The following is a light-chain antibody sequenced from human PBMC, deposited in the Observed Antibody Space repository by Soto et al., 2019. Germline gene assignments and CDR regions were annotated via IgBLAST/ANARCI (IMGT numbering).Light chain of an antibody. CDR1: QSVSSIY. V-gene: IGKV3-20*01. CDR3: QQYGSSSWT. CDR2: GAS. Sequence: EIVLTQSPGTLSLSPGERATLSSRASQSVSSIYLAWYQHKPGQAPRLLIYGASSRATGIPDRFSGSGSGTDFTLTISRLEPVDFAVYYCQQYGSSSWTFGRGTTVEIK. J-gene: IGKJ1*01.